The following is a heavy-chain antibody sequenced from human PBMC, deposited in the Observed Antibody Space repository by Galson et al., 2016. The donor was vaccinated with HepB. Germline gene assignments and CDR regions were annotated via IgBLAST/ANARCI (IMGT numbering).Heavy chain of an antibody. J-gene: IGHJ5*02. Sequence: ETLSLTCTVSGGSINSNTYYWGWIRQPPGKGLEWIGSIYYSGSTYYNPSLKSRVTISVDTSKNQFSLKLSSVTAADTAVYYCAGPGFGLILYGFDPWGQGTLVTVSS. CDR3: AGPGFGLILYGFDP. V-gene: IGHV4-39*01. CDR2: IYYSGST. D-gene: IGHD2-15*01. CDR1: GGSINSNTYY.